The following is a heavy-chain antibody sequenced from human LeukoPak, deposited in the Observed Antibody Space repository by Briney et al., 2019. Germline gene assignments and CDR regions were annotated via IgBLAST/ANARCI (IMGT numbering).Heavy chain of an antibody. J-gene: IGHJ6*02. CDR1: GFTFSSYE. V-gene: IGHV3-48*03. CDR3: ARLYYYYGMDV. CDR2: ISSSGSTT. Sequence: GGSLRLSCAASGFTFSSYEMNWVRQAPGKGLEWVSYISSSGSTTYYADSVKGRFTISRDNAKNSLYLQMNSLRAEDTAVYYCARLYYYYGMDVWGQGTTVTVSS.